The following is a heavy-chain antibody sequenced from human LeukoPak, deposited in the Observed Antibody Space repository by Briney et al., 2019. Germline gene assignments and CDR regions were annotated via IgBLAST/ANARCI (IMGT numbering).Heavy chain of an antibody. J-gene: IGHJ4*02. D-gene: IGHD3-3*01. V-gene: IGHV3-21*01. Sequence: KPGGSLRLSCTVSGFTFSSYAMTWVRQAPGKGLEWVSSMSSGSRYLYYADSVRGRFTISRDNAKNSLYLVMNSLRAEDTAIYYCARDRPTGASRVFVVQWGQGTLVTVSS. CDR1: GFTFSSYA. CDR2: MSSGSRYL. CDR3: ARDRPTGASRVFVVQ.